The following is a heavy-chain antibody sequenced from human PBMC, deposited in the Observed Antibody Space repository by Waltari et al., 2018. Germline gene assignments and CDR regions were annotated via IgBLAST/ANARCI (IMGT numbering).Heavy chain of an antibody. J-gene: IGHJ4*02. Sequence: QVQLVESGGGVVQPGRSLRLSCAASGFTFSSYAMHWVRQAPGKGLEWVAVISYDGSNKYYADSVKGRFTISRDNSKNTLYLQMSSLRAEDTAVYYGAGEVVEWGLLRAFDYWGQGTLVTVSS. V-gene: IGHV3-30-3*01. CDR2: ISYDGSNK. CDR3: AGEVVEWGLLRAFDY. D-gene: IGHD1-26*01. CDR1: GFTFSSYA.